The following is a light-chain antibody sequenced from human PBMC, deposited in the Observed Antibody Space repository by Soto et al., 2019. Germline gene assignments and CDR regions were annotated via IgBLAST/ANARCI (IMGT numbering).Light chain of an antibody. CDR3: QQYNTYS. CDR2: KTS. CDR1: QSLNRW. Sequence: DIQMTQSPSTLSASVGDRVSITCRASQSLNRWLAWYQQKPGKAPTLLIYKTSTLESGVPSRFSGSGSGTECTLTISNLQPDDFATYYCQQYNTYSFGQGTKLEIK. V-gene: IGKV1-5*03. J-gene: IGKJ2*01.